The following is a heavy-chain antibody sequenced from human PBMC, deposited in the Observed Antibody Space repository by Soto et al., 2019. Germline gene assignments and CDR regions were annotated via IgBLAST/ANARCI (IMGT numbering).Heavy chain of an antibody. J-gene: IGHJ6*04. CDR2: ISGSGGST. D-gene: IGHD3-16*01. CDR3: ASSTYDYIWATDV. V-gene: IGHV3-23*01. Sequence: GGSLRLSCAASGFTFSSYATSWVRQAPGKGLEWVSAISGSGGSTYYADSVKGRFTISRDNSKNTLYLQMNSLRAEDTAVYYCASSTYDYIWATDVWGKGTTVTVSS. CDR1: GFTFSSYA.